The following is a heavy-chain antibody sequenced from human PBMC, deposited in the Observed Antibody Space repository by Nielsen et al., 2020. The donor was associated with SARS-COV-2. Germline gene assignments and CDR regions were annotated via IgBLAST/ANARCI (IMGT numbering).Heavy chain of an antibody. CDR3: ARGRLGEGYCSGGSCSSFDY. CDR1: GGSFSGYY. D-gene: IGHD2-15*01. J-gene: IGHJ4*02. V-gene: IGHV4-34*01. Sequence: SETLSLTCAVYGGSFSGYYWSWIRQPPGKGLEWIGEINHSGSTNYNPSLKSRVTISVDTSKNQFSLKLSSVTAADTAVYYCARGRLGEGYCSGGSCSSFDYWGQGTLVTVSS. CDR2: INHSGST.